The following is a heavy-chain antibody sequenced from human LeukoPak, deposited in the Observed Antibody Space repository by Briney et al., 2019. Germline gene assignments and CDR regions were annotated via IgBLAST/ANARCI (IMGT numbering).Heavy chain of an antibody. J-gene: IGHJ4*02. CDR1: GFTFSSYD. D-gene: IGHD1-26*01. V-gene: IGHV3-48*03. CDR3: ARDLSGRYFDY. CDR2: ISRTGENI. Sequence: GGSLRLSCEASGFTFSSYDVNWVRQAPGRGLEWVSHISRTGENIYYADSVKGRFAISRDNAKNSLFLHMYSLRAEDTGVYYCARDLSGRYFDYWGQGTLVTVSS.